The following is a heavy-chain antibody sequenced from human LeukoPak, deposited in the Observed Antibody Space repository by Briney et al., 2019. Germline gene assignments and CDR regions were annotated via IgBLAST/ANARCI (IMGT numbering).Heavy chain of an antibody. V-gene: IGHV4-59*01. CDR2: IYYSGST. CDR3: ARGRGYASDY. CDR1: GGSISSYY. Sequence: SETLSLTCTVSGGSISSYYWSWIRQPPGKGLEWIGYIYYSGSTNYNPSLKSRVTISVDTSKNQFSLKLSSVTAADTAVYYCARGRGYASDYWGQGTLVTVSS. D-gene: IGHD5-12*01. J-gene: IGHJ4*02.